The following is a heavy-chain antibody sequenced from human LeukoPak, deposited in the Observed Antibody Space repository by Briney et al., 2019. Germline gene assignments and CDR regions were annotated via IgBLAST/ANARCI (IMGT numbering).Heavy chain of an antibody. J-gene: IGHJ3*02. CDR3: AREPSSSSWSLYAFDI. Sequence: GGSLRLSCAASGFTFSSYAMHWVRQAPGKGLEYVSAISSNGGSTYYANSVKGRFTISRDNSKNTLYLQMGSLRAEDMAVCYCAREPSSSSWSLYAFDIWGQGTMVTVSS. CDR1: GFTFSSYA. D-gene: IGHD6-13*01. V-gene: IGHV3-64*01. CDR2: ISSNGGST.